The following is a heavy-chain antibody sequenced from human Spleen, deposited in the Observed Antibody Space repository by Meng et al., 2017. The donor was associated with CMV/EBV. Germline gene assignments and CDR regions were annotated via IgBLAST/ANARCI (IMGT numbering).Heavy chain of an antibody. J-gene: IGHJ4*02. D-gene: IGHD3-22*01. V-gene: IGHV4-34*01. CDR3: VRVYYYNTGAYLGVDY. CDR2: IYYRGST. Sequence: SETLSLTCAVYGGSFSGYYWSWIRQPPGKGLEWIGSIYYRGSTYYNPSLKSRVTISVDTSKNQFSLKLSSVTAADTAVYYCVRVYYYNTGAYLGVDYWGQGTLVTVSS. CDR1: GGSFSGYY.